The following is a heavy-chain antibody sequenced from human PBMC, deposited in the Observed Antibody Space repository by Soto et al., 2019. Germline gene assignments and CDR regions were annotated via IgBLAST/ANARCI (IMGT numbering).Heavy chain of an antibody. V-gene: IGHV1-18*04. CDR1: GYTFTSYG. CDR3: ARNIAVAGYRNNWFDP. D-gene: IGHD6-19*01. J-gene: IGHJ5*02. Sequence: ASVRVSCKASGYTFTSYGISWVRQAPGQGLEWMGWISAYNGNTNYAQKLQGRVTMTTDTSTSTAYMELRSLRSDDTAVYYCARNIAVAGYRNNWFDPWGQGTLVTVSS. CDR2: ISAYNGNT.